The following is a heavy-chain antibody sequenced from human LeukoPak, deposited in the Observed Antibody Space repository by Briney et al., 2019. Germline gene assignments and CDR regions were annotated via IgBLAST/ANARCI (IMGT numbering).Heavy chain of an antibody. CDR2: IYYSGNT. Sequence: SETLSLTCTVSGGSIGTYYWSWIRQPPGKGLEWIGYIYYSGNTNNNPSLRSRVTMSVDTSKNQFSLNLSSVTAADTAVYYCARVGRGNFDYWGQGTLVTVSS. CDR3: ARVGRGNFDY. D-gene: IGHD3/OR15-3a*01. V-gene: IGHV4-59*01. CDR1: GGSIGTYY. J-gene: IGHJ4*02.